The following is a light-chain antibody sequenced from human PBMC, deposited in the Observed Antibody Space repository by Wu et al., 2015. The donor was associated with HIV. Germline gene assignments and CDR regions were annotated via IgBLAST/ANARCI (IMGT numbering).Light chain of an antibody. CDR2: YAS. CDR1: QSVSSN. J-gene: IGKJ4*01. Sequence: EIVMTQSPDTLSVSAGERAIVSCRASQSVSSNLAWYQQKPGQAPRLLIYYASTRPTGIPARFRGSGSGTEFTLTLTSMESEDSAVYFCQQYNHWPLTFGAGTKVEI. V-gene: IGKV3-15*01. CDR3: QQYNHWPLT.